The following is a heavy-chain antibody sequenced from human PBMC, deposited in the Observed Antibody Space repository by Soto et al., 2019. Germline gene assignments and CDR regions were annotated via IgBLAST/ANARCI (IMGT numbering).Heavy chain of an antibody. CDR3: ATVEMATIRQDV. V-gene: IGHV3-33*01. J-gene: IGHJ6*02. D-gene: IGHD2-15*01. CDR2: IWYDGSNK. Sequence: QVQLVESGGGVVQPGRSLRLSCAASGFTFSSYGMHWVRQAPGKGLEWVAVIWYDGSNKYYADSVKGRFTISRDNSKNTLYLQMNSLRAEDTAVYYCATVEMATIRQDVWGQGTTVTVS. CDR1: GFTFSSYG.